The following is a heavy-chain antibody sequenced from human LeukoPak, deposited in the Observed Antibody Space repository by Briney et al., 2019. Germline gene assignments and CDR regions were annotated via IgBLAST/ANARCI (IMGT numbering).Heavy chain of an antibody. V-gene: IGHV4-31*03. CDR3: ARGRGNTSGFQGYYFDY. Sequence: SQTLSLTCTVSGGSVSSGDYYWSWIRQLPGKGLEWIGYIYYSGSTYYNPSLKSRLTISVDTSKNQFSLKLSSVTAADTAVYYCARGRGNTSGFQGYYFDYWGQGTLVTVSS. J-gene: IGHJ4*02. CDR1: GGSVSSGDYY. D-gene: IGHD6-19*01. CDR2: IYYSGST.